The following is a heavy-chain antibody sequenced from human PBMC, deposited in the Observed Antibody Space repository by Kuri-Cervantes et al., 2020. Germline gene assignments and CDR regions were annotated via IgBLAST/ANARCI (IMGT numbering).Heavy chain of an antibody. D-gene: IGHD3-10*01. CDR3: ARERTPQSTRITMVRGVITNSNYYYSYGMDV. CDR2: SNPSGGST. CDR1: VYTFTSHC. V-gene: IGHV1-46*01. J-gene: IGHJ6*02. Sequence: SVKVSYKASVYTFTSHCMHRVRHPPGQWLEWRGISNPSGGSTSYAQKFQGRVTMTRDTSTSTVYMELSSLRSEDTAVYYCARERTPQSTRITMVRGVITNSNYYYSYGMDVWGQGTKVTVSS.